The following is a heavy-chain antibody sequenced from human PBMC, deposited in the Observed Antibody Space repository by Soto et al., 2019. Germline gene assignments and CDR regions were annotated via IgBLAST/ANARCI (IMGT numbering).Heavy chain of an antibody. D-gene: IGHD1-26*01. CDR3: ARDRTIVGATYFDY. CDR1: GGTFSSYT. Sequence: QVQLVQSGAEVKKPGSSVKVSCKASGGTFSSYTISWVRQAPGQGLEWMGRIIPILGIANYAQKFQGRVTITADKSTSTAYMELSSLRSEDTAVYYCARDRTIVGATYFDYWGQGTLVTVSS. CDR2: IIPILGIA. J-gene: IGHJ4*02. V-gene: IGHV1-69*08.